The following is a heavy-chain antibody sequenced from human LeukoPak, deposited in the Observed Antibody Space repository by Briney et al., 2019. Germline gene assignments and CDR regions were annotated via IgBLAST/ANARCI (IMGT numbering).Heavy chain of an antibody. CDR2: IYHAGST. Sequence: SETLSLTCSVSSYSINSNYYWGWIRQSPGKGLEWIGSIYHAGSTYYNPSLKSRVTISLDTSRNQFSLKLSSVTAADTAVYYCARSGYYYDSSGPFDYWGQGTLVTVSS. V-gene: IGHV4-38-2*01. J-gene: IGHJ4*02. CDR1: SYSINSNYY. D-gene: IGHD3-22*01. CDR3: ARSGYYYDSSGPFDY.